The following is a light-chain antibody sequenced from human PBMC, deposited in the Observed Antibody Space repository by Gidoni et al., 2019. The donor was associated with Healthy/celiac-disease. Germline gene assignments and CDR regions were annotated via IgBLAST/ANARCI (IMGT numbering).Light chain of an antibody. J-gene: IGLJ3*02. CDR2: DNN. V-gene: IGLV1-51*01. CDR3: GTWDSSLSAGV. Sequence: QSVFPQPPSVSPAPGPKVTIPCSGSSSNIGNNYVSWYQQLPGTAPKLLIYDNNKRPSGIPDRFSGSKSGTSATLGITGLQTGDEADYYCGTWDSSLSAGVFGGGTKLTVL. CDR1: SSNIGNNY.